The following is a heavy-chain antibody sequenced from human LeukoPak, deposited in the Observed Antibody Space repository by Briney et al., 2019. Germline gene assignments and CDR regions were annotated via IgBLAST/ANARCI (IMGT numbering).Heavy chain of an antibody. CDR3: AREGRFRLTNTDGARFWNGPPGHYYYMDV. CDR1: GGSSSGYY. Sequence: SETLSLTCAVYGGSSSGYYWSWIRQPPGKGLEWIGEINHSGGTNYNPSLKSRVTISVDTSKNQFSLKLSSVTAADTAVYYCAREGRFRLTNTDGARFWNGPPGHYYYMDVWGKGTTVTVSS. J-gene: IGHJ6*03. V-gene: IGHV4-34*01. CDR2: INHSGGT. D-gene: IGHD1-1*01.